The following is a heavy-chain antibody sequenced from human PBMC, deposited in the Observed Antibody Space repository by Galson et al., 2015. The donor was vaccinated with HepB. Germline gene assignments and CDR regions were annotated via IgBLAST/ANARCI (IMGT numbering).Heavy chain of an antibody. CDR1: GSTFSRYA. V-gene: IGHV3-23*01. D-gene: IGHD2-15*01. CDR2: ITSSGGNS. Sequence: SLRLSCAASGSTFSRYAMTWVRQAPGKGLEWVSSITSSGGNSYYTESVKGRFTISRDNSKNTVLLQLNSLRVEDTAVYYCAKDGVMVAANPYHFHYWGQGTLVTVSS. J-gene: IGHJ4*02. CDR3: AKDGVMVAANPYHFHY.